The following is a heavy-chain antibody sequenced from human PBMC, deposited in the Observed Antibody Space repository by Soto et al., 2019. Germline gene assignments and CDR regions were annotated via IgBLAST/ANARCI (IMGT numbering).Heavy chain of an antibody. J-gene: IGHJ6*02. CDR1: GYSFTSYW. V-gene: IGHV5-51*01. Sequence: GESLKISGKGSGYSFTSYWIGWVRQMPGKGLEWMGIIYPGDSDTRYSPSFQGQVTISADKSISTAYLQWSSLKASDTAMYYCARTIFGVVSPRLYGMDVWGQGTTVTVSS. D-gene: IGHD3-3*01. CDR2: IYPGDSDT. CDR3: ARTIFGVVSPRLYGMDV.